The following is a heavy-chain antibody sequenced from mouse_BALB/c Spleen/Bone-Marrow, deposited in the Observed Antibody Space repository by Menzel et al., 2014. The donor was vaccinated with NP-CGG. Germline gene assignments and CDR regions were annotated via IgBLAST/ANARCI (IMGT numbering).Heavy chain of an antibody. Sequence: VQGVESGAELMKPGASVKISCKATGYTFSSYRIEWVKQRPGHGLEWIGEILPGSGSTNYNEKFKGKATFTADTSSNTAYRQLSSLTSEDSAVYYCARCYYGSSYFAYWGQGTLVTVSA. V-gene: IGHV1-9*01. CDR1: GYTFSSYR. J-gene: IGHJ3*01. CDR3: ARCYYGSSYFAY. D-gene: IGHD1-1*01. CDR2: ILPGSGST.